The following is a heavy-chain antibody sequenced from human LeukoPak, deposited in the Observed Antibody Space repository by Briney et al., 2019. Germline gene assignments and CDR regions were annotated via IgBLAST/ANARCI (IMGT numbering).Heavy chain of an antibody. J-gene: IGHJ4*02. D-gene: IGHD6-6*01. CDR1: GYTFTSYG. CDR2: ISAYNGNT. CDR3: ARVQIAVRLDDY. Sequence: ASVKVSCKASGYTFTSYGISWVRQALGQGLEWMGWISAYNGNTNYAQKLQGRVTMTTDTSTSTAYMELRSLRSDDTAVYYCARVQIAVRLDDYWGQGTLVTVSS. V-gene: IGHV1-18*01.